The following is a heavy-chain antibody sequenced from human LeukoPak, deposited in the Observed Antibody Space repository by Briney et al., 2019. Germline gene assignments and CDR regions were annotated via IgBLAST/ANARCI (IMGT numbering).Heavy chain of an antibody. CDR3: ARLARYHLLEASDI. CDR1: GYSFTSYG. Sequence: GASVKVSCKASGYSFTSYGFSWVRQAPGQGLEWLGWISAYDGGTNYEQKFQGRLTMTTETSTTTAYMESGSLRSDDTAVYYCARLARYHLLEASDIWGQGTMVTVSS. V-gene: IGHV1-18*04. J-gene: IGHJ3*02. D-gene: IGHD1-14*01. CDR2: ISAYDGGT.